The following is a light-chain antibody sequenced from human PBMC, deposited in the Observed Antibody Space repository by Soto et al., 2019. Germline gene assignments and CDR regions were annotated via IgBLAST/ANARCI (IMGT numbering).Light chain of an antibody. J-gene: IGLJ2*01. Sequence: QAVVTQSPSVSGAPGQRVTISCTGNSSNIGAGYDVQWYQQLPATAPKLLIYGNTNRPSGVPDRFSGSKSGTSASLAITGLQAEDEADYYCQSYDSSHVVFGGGTKLTVL. V-gene: IGLV1-40*01. CDR1: SSNIGAGYD. CDR3: QSYDSSHVV. CDR2: GNT.